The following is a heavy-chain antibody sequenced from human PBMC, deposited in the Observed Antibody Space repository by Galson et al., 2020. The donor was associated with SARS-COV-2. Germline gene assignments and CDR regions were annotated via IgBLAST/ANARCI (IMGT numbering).Heavy chain of an antibody. J-gene: IGHJ4*02. CDR2: FYHGGAT. CDR1: GYPISSGYY. Sequence: SQTLPLTCTVSGYPISSGYYWGWIRQPPGKGLEWIGSFYHGGATYHNPSLRSRVTILVDTSKNQFSLKLSSVTAADTAVYSCARDGYASGSFDYWGQVTLVTVSS. V-gene: IGHV4-38-2*02. CDR3: ARDGYASGSFDY. D-gene: IGHD3-10*01.